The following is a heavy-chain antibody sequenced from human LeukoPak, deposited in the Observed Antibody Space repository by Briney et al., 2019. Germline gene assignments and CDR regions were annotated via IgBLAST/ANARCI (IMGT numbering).Heavy chain of an antibody. D-gene: IGHD2-15*01. V-gene: IGHV3-30*02. J-gene: IGHJ6*03. CDR3: AKQMVERPHYYYMDV. CDR2: IQDDESNK. Sequence: GGSLRLSCAASGFIFSSFGMHWVRQAPGKGLEWVAFIQDDESNKFYADSVKGRFTISRDNSRNTLFLQMNSLRPEDTALYYCAKQMVERPHYYYMDVWGKGTTVTVSS. CDR1: GFIFSSFG.